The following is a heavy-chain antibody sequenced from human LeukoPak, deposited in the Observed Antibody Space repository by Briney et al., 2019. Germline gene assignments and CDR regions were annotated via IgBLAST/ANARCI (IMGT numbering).Heavy chain of an antibody. V-gene: IGHV3-74*01. CDR2: IHTDGSGT. J-gene: IGHJ6*03. D-gene: IGHD4-23*01. Sequence: GESLRLACAAYGFTFSSCWMHWVRQAPGKVLVWVSRIHTDGSGTSYADSVKGRFTISRDNAKNTLYLQMNSLRAEDTAVYYCAREWNGGNDYYYYYMDVWGKGTTVTVSS. CDR3: AREWNGGNDYYYYYMDV. CDR1: GFTFSSCW.